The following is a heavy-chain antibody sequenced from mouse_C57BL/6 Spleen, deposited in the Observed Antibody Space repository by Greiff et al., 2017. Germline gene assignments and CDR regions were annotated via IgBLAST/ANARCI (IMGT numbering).Heavy chain of an antibody. D-gene: IGHD1-1*01. J-gene: IGHJ1*03. CDR3: AREVPYYGGSYSYFDV. CDR1: GYTFTDHT. Sequence: QVQLQQSDAELVKPGASVKISCKASGYTFTDHTIHWMKQRPEQGLEWIGYIYPRDGSTKYNEKFKGKATLTADKSSSTAYMQLNSLTSEDSAVCFCAREVPYYGGSYSYFDVWGTGTTVTVSS. CDR2: IYPRDGST. V-gene: IGHV1-78*01.